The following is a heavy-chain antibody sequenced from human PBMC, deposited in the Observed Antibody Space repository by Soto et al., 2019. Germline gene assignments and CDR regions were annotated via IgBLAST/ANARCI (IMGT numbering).Heavy chain of an antibody. V-gene: IGHV3-33*01. CDR2: IWYDGSNK. CDR1: GFTFSSYG. J-gene: IGHJ4*02. Sequence: SLRLSCAASGFTFSSYGMHWVRQAPGKGLEWVAVIWYDGSNKYYADSVKDRFTISRDNSKNTLYLQMNSLRAEDTAVYYCARDENIVVVPAAPDYWGQGTLVTVSS. CDR3: ARDENIVVVPAAPDY. D-gene: IGHD2-2*01.